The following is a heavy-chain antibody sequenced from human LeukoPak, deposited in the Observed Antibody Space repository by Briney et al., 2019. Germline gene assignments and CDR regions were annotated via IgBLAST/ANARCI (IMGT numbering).Heavy chain of an antibody. CDR3: ASEAVGTSHFDY. V-gene: IGHV4-39*01. D-gene: IGHD4-23*01. Sequence: SETLSLTCTVSGGSISSSSYYWGWIRQPPGKGLEWIGSIYYSGSTYYNPSLKSRVTISVDTSKNQFSLKLSSVTAADTAVYYCASEAVGTSHFDYWGQGTLVTVSS. J-gene: IGHJ4*02. CDR2: IYYSGST. CDR1: GGSISSSSYY.